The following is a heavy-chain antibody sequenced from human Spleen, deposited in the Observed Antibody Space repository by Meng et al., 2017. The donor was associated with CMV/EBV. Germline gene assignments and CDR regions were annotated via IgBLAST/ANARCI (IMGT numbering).Heavy chain of an antibody. D-gene: IGHD1-26*01. CDR3: ARLSREAPHH. J-gene: IGHJ4*02. CDR1: GFTVSSNY. V-gene: IGHV3-74*01. Sequence: SCKASGFTVSSNYMSWVRQAPGKGLVWVSAINSDGSSTFYADPVKGRFTISRDNAENTLYLQMHSLRAEDTAVYYCARLSREAPHHWGQGTLVTVSS. CDR2: INSDGSST.